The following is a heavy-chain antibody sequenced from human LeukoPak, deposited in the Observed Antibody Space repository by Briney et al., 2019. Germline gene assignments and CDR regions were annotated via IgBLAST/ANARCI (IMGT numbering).Heavy chain of an antibody. Sequence: GRSLRLSCAASGFTFSSYWMHWVRQAPGKGLVWVSRINSDGSSTSYADSVKGRFTISRDNAKNTLYLQMNSLRAEDTAVYYCALSMTTVTNDYWGQGTLVTVSS. V-gene: IGHV3-74*01. CDR1: GFTFSSYW. CDR3: ALSMTTVTNDY. CDR2: INSDGSST. J-gene: IGHJ4*02. D-gene: IGHD4-17*01.